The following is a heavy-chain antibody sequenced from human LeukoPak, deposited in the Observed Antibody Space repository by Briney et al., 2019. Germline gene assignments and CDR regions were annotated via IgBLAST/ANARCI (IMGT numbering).Heavy chain of an antibody. CDR1: GGSLSSYY. Sequence: TSETLSLTCTVSGGSLSSYYWSWIRQPPGKGLEGVGYMYYSGCTNYNPPLKGRVTISVDTSKYQYSLKLSSVTAADTAVYYCARSYGAGSYRYWGQGTLVTVSS. D-gene: IGHD3-10*01. CDR2: MYYSGCT. J-gene: IGHJ4*02. CDR3: ARSYGAGSYRY. V-gene: IGHV4-59*01.